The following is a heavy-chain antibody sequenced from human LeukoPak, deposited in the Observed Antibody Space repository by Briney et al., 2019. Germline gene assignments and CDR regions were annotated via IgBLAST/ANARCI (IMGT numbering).Heavy chain of an antibody. D-gene: IGHD3-3*01. J-gene: IGHJ4*02. CDR2: ISWNRGII. V-gene: IGHV3-9*01. CDR3: ARDRSDVRFLEWLYELDY. Sequence: GGSLRLSCATSGFTFDDYAMHWVRQAPGKGLEWVSGISWNRGIIGYADAVKGRFTISRDNAKNSLYLQMNSLRAEDTAVYYCARDRSDVRFLEWLYELDYWGQGTLVTVSS. CDR1: GFTFDDYA.